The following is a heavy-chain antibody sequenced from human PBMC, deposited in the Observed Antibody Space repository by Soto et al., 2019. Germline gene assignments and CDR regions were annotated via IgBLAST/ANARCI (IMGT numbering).Heavy chain of an antibody. CDR1: VYTFTSYG. Sequence: ASVKVSCKASVYTFTSYGISWVRQAPGQGLEWMGWISAYNGNTNYAQKLQGRVTMTTDTSTSTAYMELRSLRSDDTAVYYCARVLNSGWNNWFDPWGQGTLVTVSS. V-gene: IGHV1-18*01. CDR2: ISAYNGNT. D-gene: IGHD6-19*01. CDR3: ARVLNSGWNNWFDP. J-gene: IGHJ5*02.